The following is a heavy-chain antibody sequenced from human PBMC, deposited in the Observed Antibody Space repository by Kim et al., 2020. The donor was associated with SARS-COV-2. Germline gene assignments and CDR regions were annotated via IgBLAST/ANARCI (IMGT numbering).Heavy chain of an antibody. CDR2: TSGSSSYI. D-gene: IGHD1-26*01. Sequence: GGSLRLSCAASGFTFSSYSMNWVRQAPGKGLEWVSSTSGSSSYIYYADSVKGRFTISRDNARSSLYLQMNSLRAEDTAVYYCARNSGNYFFDYWGQGTLVTVSS. CDR3: ARNSGNYFFDY. J-gene: IGHJ4*02. CDR1: GFTFSSYS. V-gene: IGHV3-21*01.